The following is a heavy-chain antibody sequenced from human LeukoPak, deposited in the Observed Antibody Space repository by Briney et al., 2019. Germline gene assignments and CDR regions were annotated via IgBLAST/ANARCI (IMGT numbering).Heavy chain of an antibody. J-gene: IGHJ6*02. Sequence: NPSETLSLTCTVSGGYITTYYWTWIRQPPGKGLEWIGYINYSGSTNYNPSLKSRVTISVDTSKNQFSLKLSSVTAADTAVYYCARAQLNLLVYFGMDVWGQGTTVTVSS. D-gene: IGHD1-1*01. CDR2: INYSGST. V-gene: IGHV4-59*01. CDR3: ARAQLNLLVYFGMDV. CDR1: GGYITTYY.